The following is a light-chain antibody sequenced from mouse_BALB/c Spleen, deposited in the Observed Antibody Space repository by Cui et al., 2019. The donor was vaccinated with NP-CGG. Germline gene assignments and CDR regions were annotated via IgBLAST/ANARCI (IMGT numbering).Light chain of an antibody. CDR1: TGAVTTSNY. Sequence: QAVVTQESALTTSPVETVTLTCRSSTGAVTTSNYANWVQEKPDHLFTGLIGGTNNRAPGVPARFSGSLIGDKAALTITGAQTEDEAIYFCVLWYSNHWVFGGGTKLTVL. V-gene: IGLV1*01. J-gene: IGLJ1*01. CDR2: GTN. CDR3: VLWYSNHWV.